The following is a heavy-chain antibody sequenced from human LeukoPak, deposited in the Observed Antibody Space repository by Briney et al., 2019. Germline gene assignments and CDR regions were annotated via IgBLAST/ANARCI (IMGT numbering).Heavy chain of an antibody. Sequence: GGSLRLSCAASGFTFSSYGMSWVRQAPGKGLEWVPAISGSGGSTYYADSVKGRFTISRDNSKNTLYLQMNSLRAEDTAVYYCAKDGSGSYRKHEHEPIDYWGQGTLVTVSS. CDR2: ISGSGGST. CDR3: AKDGSGSYRKHEHEPIDY. J-gene: IGHJ4*02. CDR1: GFTFSSYG. V-gene: IGHV3-23*01. D-gene: IGHD1-26*01.